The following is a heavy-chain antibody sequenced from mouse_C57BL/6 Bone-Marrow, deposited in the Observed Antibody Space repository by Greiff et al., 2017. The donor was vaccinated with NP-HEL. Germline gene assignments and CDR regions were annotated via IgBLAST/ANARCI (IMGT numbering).Heavy chain of an antibody. V-gene: IGHV1-55*01. CDR2: IYPGSGST. Sequence: VKLQQPGAELVKPGASVKMSCKASGYTFTSYWITWVKQRPGQGLAWIGDIYPGSGSTNYNEKFKSKATLTVDTSSSTAYMQLSSLTSEDSAVYYCARGYYGSSYGFAYWGQGTLVTVSA. D-gene: IGHD1-1*01. CDR3: ARGYYGSSYGFAY. CDR1: GYTFTSYW. J-gene: IGHJ3*01.